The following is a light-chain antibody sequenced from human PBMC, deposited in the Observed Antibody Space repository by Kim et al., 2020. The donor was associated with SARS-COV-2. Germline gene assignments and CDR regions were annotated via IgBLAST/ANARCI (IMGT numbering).Light chain of an antibody. V-gene: IGKV3-20*01. J-gene: IGKJ2*01. Sequence: EIVLTQSPGTLSLSPGERATLSGRASQSVSSNYLAWYQQKPAQAPRLLIYGASSRATGIPDRFSGSGSGTDFTLTISRLEAEDFTVYYCQQYGSSPYTFGQGTKLEI. CDR3: QQYGSSPYT. CDR1: QSVSSNY. CDR2: GAS.